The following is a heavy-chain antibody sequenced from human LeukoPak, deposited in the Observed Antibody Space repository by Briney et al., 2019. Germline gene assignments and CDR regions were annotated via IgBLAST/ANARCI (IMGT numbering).Heavy chain of an antibody. D-gene: IGHD3-10*01. CDR2: AYSSGNT. J-gene: IGHJ4*02. CDR3: VRDRELTY. Sequence: PSETLSLTCTVSDGSISIYYWSWIRQPPGKGLEWIGYAYSSGNTNYSPSLKGRAIISADTSKNQFSLKLTSVTAADTAVYYCVRDRELTYWGQGILVTVSS. V-gene: IGHV4-4*08. CDR1: DGSISIYY.